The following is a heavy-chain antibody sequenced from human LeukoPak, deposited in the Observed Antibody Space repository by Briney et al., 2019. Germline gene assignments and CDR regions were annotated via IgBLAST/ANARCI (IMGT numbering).Heavy chain of an antibody. CDR2: ISNSGGST. D-gene: IGHD3-22*01. J-gene: IGHJ4*02. V-gene: IGHV3-23*01. Sequence: GGSLRPSCAASGFTFSSYAMSWVRQGPRKGLEWVSAISNSGGSTYYADSVKGRFTISKDNSKNTLYLEMNSLSAEDTAVYYCAKKASSGYYYAFDYWGQGTLVTVSS. CDR3: AKKASSGYYYAFDY. CDR1: GFTFSSYA.